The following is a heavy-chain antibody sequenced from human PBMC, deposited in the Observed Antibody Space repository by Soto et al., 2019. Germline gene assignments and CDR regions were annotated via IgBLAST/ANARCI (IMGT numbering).Heavy chain of an antibody. CDR2: IYPSGST. CDR1: GGSISSSNW. J-gene: IGHJ4*02. CDR3: ARDGGHGDYDY. Sequence: SETLSLTCGVSGGSISSSNWWNWVRQPPGKGLEWIGEIYPSGSTNYNPSLKSRVTISLDKSTNQFSLKLTSVTAADTAVYYCARDGGHGDYDYWGQGTLVTVSS. V-gene: IGHV4-4*02. D-gene: IGHD3-16*01.